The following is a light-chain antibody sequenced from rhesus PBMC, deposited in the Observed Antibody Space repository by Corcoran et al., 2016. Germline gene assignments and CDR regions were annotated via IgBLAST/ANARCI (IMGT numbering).Light chain of an antibody. J-gene: IGKJ1*01. CDR2: RAS. CDR3: QQHDNSPT. Sequence: DIQMTQSPSSLSASVGDRVTITCRASQGISNWLAWYQQKPGKAPKLLIYRASNLETGVPSRFSGSGSGTNFTLTIRSLQPADIATYYCQQHDNSPTFGQGTKVEIK. CDR1: QGISNW. V-gene: IGKV1-69*01.